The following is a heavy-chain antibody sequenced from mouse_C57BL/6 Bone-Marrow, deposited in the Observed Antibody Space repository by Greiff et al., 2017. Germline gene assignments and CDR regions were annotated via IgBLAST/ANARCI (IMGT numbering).Heavy chain of an antibody. CDR3: ASIYYGNLFDY. D-gene: IGHD2-1*01. CDR1: GYAFSSYW. J-gene: IGHJ2*01. V-gene: IGHV1-80*01. Sequence: QVQLQQSGAELVKPGASVKISCKASGYAFSSYWMNWVKQRPGTGLEWIGQIYPGDGDTNYNGKFKGKATLTADKSSSTAYMQLSSLTSEDSAVYFCASIYYGNLFDYGGQGTTLTVSS. CDR2: IYPGDGDT.